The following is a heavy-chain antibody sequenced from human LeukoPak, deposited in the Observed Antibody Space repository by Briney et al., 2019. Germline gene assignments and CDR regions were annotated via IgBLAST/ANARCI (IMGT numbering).Heavy chain of an antibody. D-gene: IGHD6-13*01. CDR3: ATWGYSSRWPNAYFDY. CDR2: FDPEDGET. CDR1: GYTLTELS. V-gene: IGHV1-24*01. Sequence: ASVKVSCKVSGYTLTELSMHWVRQAPGKGLEWMGGFDPEDGETIYAQKFQGRVTMTEDTSTDTAYMELSSLRSEDTAVYYCATWGYSSRWPNAYFDYWGQGTLVTVSS. J-gene: IGHJ4*02.